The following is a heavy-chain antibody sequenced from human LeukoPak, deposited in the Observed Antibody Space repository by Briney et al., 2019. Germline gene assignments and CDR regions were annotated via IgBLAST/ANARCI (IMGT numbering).Heavy chain of an antibody. V-gene: IGHV3-23*01. J-gene: IGHJ4*02. CDR1: GFTFSSCA. Sequence: GGSLRLSCAAPGFTFSSCAMYWVRQAPGKGLEWVSGIFGSGGSTHYADSVKGRFTISRDNSKNTVYLQMNSLRAEDTAVYYCAKTTTGYSSGRFPGWPVDYWGQGTLVTVSS. D-gene: IGHD6-19*01. CDR3: AKTTTGYSSGRFPGWPVDY. CDR2: IFGSGGST.